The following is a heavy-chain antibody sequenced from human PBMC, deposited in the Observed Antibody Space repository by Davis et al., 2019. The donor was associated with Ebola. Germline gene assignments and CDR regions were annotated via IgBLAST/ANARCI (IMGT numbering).Heavy chain of an antibody. V-gene: IGHV3-23*01. CDR3: ANGWADYSYYMDV. J-gene: IGHJ6*03. CDR1: GFTFNSYA. D-gene: IGHD1-26*01. CDR2: IGTSGGNT. Sequence: GESLKISCAASGFTFNSYAMSWVRQAPGKGLEWVSTIGTSGGNTYYADSVKGRFTISRDNSKNTLYLQMNSLRAEDTAVYYCANGWADYSYYMDVWGKGTTVTVSS.